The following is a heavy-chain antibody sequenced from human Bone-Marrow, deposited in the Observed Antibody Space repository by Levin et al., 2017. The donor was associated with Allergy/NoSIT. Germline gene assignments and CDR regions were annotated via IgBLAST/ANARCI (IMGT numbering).Heavy chain of an antibody. V-gene: IGHV4-4*02. J-gene: IGHJ4*02. D-gene: IGHD3-3*01. CDR2: VFHSGIA. CDR1: GGSINSSNS. CDR3: ARSAFFGNLDY. Sequence: SQTLSLTCAVSGGSINSSNSWNWVRQPPGKGLEWIGEVFHSGIANYNPSLKSRVTMSVDKSKNQFSLNLASVTAADTAIYYCARSAFFGNLDYWGQGTLVTVSS.